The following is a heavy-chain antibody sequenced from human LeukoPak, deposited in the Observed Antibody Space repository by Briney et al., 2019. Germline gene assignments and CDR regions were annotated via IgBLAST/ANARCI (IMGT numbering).Heavy chain of an antibody. Sequence: PSETLSLTCTVSGGSISSGSYYWSWIRQPPGKGLEWIGYIYYSGSTNYNPSLKSRVTISVDTSKNQFSLKLSSVTAADTAVYYCARGQEHWSYFDYWGQGTLVTVSS. CDR1: GGSISSGSYY. D-gene: IGHD1-1*01. CDR3: ARGQEHWSYFDY. CDR2: IYYSGST. V-gene: IGHV4-61*01. J-gene: IGHJ4*02.